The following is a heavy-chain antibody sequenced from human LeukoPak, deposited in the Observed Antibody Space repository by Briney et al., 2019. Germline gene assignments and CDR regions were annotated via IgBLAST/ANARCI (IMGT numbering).Heavy chain of an antibody. CDR2: ISAYNGNT. Sequence: ASVKVSCKASGYTFTSYGISWVRQAPGQGLEWMGWISAYNGNTNYAQKLQGRVTMTTDTSTSTAYMELRSLRSDDTAVYYCARERRYYDFWSGYFDTFKNRPSYYGMDVWGQGTTVTVSS. V-gene: IGHV1-18*01. J-gene: IGHJ6*02. D-gene: IGHD3-3*01. CDR1: GYTFTSYG. CDR3: ARERRYYDFWSGYFDTFKNRPSYYGMDV.